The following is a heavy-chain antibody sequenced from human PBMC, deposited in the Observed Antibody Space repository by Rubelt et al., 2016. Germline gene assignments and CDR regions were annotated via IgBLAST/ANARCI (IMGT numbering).Heavy chain of an antibody. Sequence: LDWISLISDSGDSTYYADSVKGRFTISRDNAKNSLYLQMNSLRAEDTAVYYCARRPRPGGMVLDYWGQGTLVTVSS. D-gene: IGHD3-10*01. CDR2: ISDSGDST. V-gene: IGHV3-11*01. J-gene: IGHJ4*02. CDR3: ARRPRPGGMVLDY.